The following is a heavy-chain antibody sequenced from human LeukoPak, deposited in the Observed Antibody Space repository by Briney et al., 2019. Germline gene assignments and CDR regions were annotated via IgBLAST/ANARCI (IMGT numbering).Heavy chain of an antibody. CDR3: ARAVHNWFDP. CDR1: GFTFSSYA. V-gene: IGHV3-23*01. CDR2: ISGSGGST. Sequence: GGSLRLSCAASGFTFSSYAMSWVRQAPGKGLEWVSAISGSGGSTYYADSVKGRFTISRDNAKNSLYLQMNSLRAEDTAVYYCARAVHNWFDPWGQGTLVTVSS. D-gene: IGHD2-8*01. J-gene: IGHJ5*02.